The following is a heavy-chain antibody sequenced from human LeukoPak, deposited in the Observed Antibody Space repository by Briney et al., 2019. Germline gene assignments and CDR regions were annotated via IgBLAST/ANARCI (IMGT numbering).Heavy chain of an antibody. Sequence: HPGGSLRLSCAASGFTVSSNFMSWARQAPGKGLEWVSLIYSGGSTYYADSVKGRFTISRDISKNTLFLQLNSLRAEDTAVYYCARGGVVVAAIDAFDIWGQGTLVTVSS. J-gene: IGHJ3*02. V-gene: IGHV3-66*01. CDR3: ARGGVVVAAIDAFDI. CDR2: IYSGGST. CDR1: GFTVSSNF. D-gene: IGHD2-15*01.